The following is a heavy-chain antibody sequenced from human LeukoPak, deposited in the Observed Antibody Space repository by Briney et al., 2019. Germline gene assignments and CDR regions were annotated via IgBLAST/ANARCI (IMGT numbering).Heavy chain of an antibody. D-gene: IGHD6-19*01. J-gene: IGHJ2*01. V-gene: IGHV4-59*01. CDR3: ARDLRYSSGWYGWYFDL. Sequence: PSETLSLTCTVSGGSISSYCWSWIRQPPGKGLEWIGYIHYSGSTNYNPSLKSRVTISVDTSKNQFSLKLSSVTAADTAVYYCARDLRYSSGWYGWYFDLWGRGTLVTVSS. CDR2: IHYSGST. CDR1: GGSISSYC.